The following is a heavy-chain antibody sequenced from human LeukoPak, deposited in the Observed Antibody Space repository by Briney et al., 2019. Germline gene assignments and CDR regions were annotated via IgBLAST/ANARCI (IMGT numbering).Heavy chain of an antibody. D-gene: IGHD3-22*01. J-gene: IGHJ3*02. Sequence: GGSLRLSCAASGFTFSSNAMSWVRQAPGQGLEWVSSITAGGLNTYHADSVKGRFTISRDNSKNTLYLQMNSLRAEDTALYYCAKDKRITILAVVSDAFDIWGQGTMVTVSS. CDR1: GFTFSSNA. CDR3: AKDKRITILAVVSDAFDI. CDR2: ITAGGLNT. V-gene: IGHV3-23*01.